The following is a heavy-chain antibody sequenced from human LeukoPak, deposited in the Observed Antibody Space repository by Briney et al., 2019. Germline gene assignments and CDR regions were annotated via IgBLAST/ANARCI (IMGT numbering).Heavy chain of an antibody. D-gene: IGHD5-18*01. V-gene: IGHV1-18*01. J-gene: IGHJ3*02. CDR3: ARDHAYSYGSDAFDI. Sequence: ASVKVSCKASGYTFTSYGISWVRQAPGQGLEWMGWISVYNGNTNYAQKLQGRVTMTTDTSTSTAYMELRSLRSDDTAVYYCARDHAYSYGSDAFDIWGQGTMVTVSS. CDR2: ISVYNGNT. CDR1: GYTFTSYG.